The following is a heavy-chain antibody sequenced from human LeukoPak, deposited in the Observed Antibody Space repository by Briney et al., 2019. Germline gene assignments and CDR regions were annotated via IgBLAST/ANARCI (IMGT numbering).Heavy chain of an antibody. CDR3: ARSLRRATKNYYYYYMDV. D-gene: IGHD2-8*01. Sequence: GASVKVSCKASGYTFTSYDINWVRQATGQGLEWMGWMNPNSGNTGYAQKFQGRVTMTRNTSISTAYMELSSLRSEDTAVYYCARSLRRATKNYYYYYMDVWGKGTTVTISS. J-gene: IGHJ6*03. CDR1: GYTFTSYD. V-gene: IGHV1-8*01. CDR2: MNPNSGNT.